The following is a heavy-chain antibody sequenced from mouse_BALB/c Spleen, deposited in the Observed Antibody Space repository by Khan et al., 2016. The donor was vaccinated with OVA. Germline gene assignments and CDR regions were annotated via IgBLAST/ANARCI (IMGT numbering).Heavy chain of an antibody. CDR1: GYSITSDYA. V-gene: IGHV3-2*02. J-gene: IGHJ2*01. CDR3: ARWDYDAPNY. D-gene: IGHD2-4*01. CDR2: IRYSGST. Sequence: EVKLLESGPGLVKPSQSLSLTCTVTGYSITSDYAWNWIRQFPGNKLEWMGFIRYSGSTSYNPSLKSRISITRDTSKNQFFLQLNSVTTEDTATYYCARWDYDAPNYWGQGTTLTVSS.